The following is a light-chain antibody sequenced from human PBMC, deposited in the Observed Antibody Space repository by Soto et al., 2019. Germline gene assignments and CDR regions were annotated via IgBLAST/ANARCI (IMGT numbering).Light chain of an antibody. CDR2: DVN. V-gene: IGLV2-8*01. CDR1: SSDVGGYNY. J-gene: IGLJ1*01. CDR3: SSYAGTHVV. Sequence: QSVLTQPPSASGSPGQSVTVSCTGTSSDVGGYNYVSWYQQHPDKAPKLMIYDVNQRPSGVPDRFSGSKSGNTASLTVSGLQAEDEADYYSSSYAGTHVVFGTGTKVTVL.